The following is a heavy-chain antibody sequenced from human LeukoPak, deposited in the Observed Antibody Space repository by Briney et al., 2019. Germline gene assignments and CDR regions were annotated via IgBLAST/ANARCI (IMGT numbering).Heavy chain of an antibody. V-gene: IGHV3-23*01. CDR1: GFTFSGYA. J-gene: IGHJ4*02. D-gene: IGHD6-13*01. CDR2: ISGSGDST. Sequence: GGSLRLSCAASGFTFSGYAMCWVRQAPGKGLEWVSAISGSGDSTYYGDSVKGRFTISRDNSKNTLYLQMNSLRAEDTAVYYCAKTRPLDSSSWSHGDYWGQGTLVTVSS. CDR3: AKTRPLDSSSWSHGDY.